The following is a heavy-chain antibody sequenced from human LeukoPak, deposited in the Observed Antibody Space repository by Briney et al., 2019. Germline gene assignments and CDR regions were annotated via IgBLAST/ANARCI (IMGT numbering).Heavy chain of an antibody. V-gene: IGHV1-3*01. CDR2: INAGNGNT. D-gene: IGHD3-22*01. CDR1: GYTFTSYA. CDR3: ARYGFDSSGYYYF. J-gene: IGHJ4*02. Sequence: ASVKVSCKASGYTFTSYAMHWVRQAPGQRLEWMGWINAGNGNTKYSQKFQGRVTITRDTSASTAYMKLSSLRSEDTAVYYCARYGFDSSGYYYFWGQGTLVTVSS.